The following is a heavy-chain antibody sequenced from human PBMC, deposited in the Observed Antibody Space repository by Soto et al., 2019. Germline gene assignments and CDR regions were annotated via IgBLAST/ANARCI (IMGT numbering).Heavy chain of an antibody. D-gene: IGHD3-9*01. Sequence: VHLVESGGGLVQPGGSLRLSCAATGFMFSSYWMTWVRQAPGKGLEWVANINQNGSERYYVDSVEGRFTISRDNAKNSVFLQMNNLRVEDTAMYYCATDILDFWGQGTLVTVSS. CDR1: GFMFSSYW. J-gene: IGHJ4*02. V-gene: IGHV3-7*05. CDR2: INQNGSER. CDR3: ATDILDF.